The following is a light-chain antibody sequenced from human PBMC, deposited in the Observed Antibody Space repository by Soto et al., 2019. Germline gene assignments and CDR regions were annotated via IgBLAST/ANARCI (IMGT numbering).Light chain of an antibody. V-gene: IGKV3-11*01. Sequence: EIVLTQSPATLSLSPGERATLSCRASESVSIFLAWYQLKPGQAPRLLIHDASNRAAGIPARFSGSGSGTDLTVSISSLEPEDFVVYYCQQRYAWPPIAFGQGTRLDI. J-gene: IGKJ5*01. CDR2: DAS. CDR3: QQRYAWPPIA. CDR1: ESVSIF.